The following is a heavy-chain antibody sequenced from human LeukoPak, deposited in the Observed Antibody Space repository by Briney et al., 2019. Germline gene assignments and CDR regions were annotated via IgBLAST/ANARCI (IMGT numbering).Heavy chain of an antibody. CDR2: IIPIFGTA. CDR3: ARALSMIRGVTNNWFDP. J-gene: IGHJ5*02. D-gene: IGHD3-10*01. V-gene: IGHV1-69*13. Sequence: SVKVSCKASGGTFSSYAISWVRQAPGQGLEWMGGIIPIFGTANYAQKFQGRVTITADESTSTAYMELSSLRSEDTAVYYCARALSMIRGVTNNWFDPCGQGTLVTVSS. CDR1: GGTFSSYA.